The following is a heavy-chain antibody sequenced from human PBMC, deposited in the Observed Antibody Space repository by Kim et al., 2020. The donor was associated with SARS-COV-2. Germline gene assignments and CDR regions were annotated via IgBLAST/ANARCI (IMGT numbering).Heavy chain of an antibody. CDR3: ARWPTMGRGVFDY. V-gene: IGHV3-21*01. Sequence: YADSGKGRFTIARDNGKSSLYLQMNSLRAEDTAVYYWARWPTMGRGVFDYWGQGTLVTVSS. D-gene: IGHD3-10*01. J-gene: IGHJ4*02.